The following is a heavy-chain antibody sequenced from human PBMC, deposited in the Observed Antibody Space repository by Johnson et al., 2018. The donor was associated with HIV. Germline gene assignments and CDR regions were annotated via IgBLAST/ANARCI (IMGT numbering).Heavy chain of an antibody. CDR3: ARPSSGWYFDAFDI. V-gene: IGHV3-9*01. CDR2: IDWNSGSI. D-gene: IGHD6-19*01. J-gene: IGHJ3*02. Sequence: HLVESGGGLLQPGRSLRLSCVATGLNFDDYGMHWVRQAPGKGLEWVSGIDWNSGSIGYADSVKGRFTISRDNAKNSLYLQLNSLRAEDTAVYYCARPSSGWYFDAFDIWGQGTMVTVSS. CDR1: GLNFDDYG.